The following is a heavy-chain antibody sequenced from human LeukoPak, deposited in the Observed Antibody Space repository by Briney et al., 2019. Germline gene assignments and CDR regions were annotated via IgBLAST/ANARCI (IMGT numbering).Heavy chain of an antibody. V-gene: IGHV3-23*01. CDR1: GFTFSSYA. CDR3: AKVRDYYYYMDV. Sequence: GGSLRLSCAASGFTFSSYAMSWVRQAPGKGLEWVSAISGSGGSTYYADSVKARFTISRDNSKNTLYLQMNSLRAEDTAVYYCAKVRDYYYYMDVWGKGTTVTVSS. CDR2: ISGSGGST. J-gene: IGHJ6*03.